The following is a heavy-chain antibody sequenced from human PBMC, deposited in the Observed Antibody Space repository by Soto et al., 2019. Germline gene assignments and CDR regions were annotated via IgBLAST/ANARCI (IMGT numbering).Heavy chain of an antibody. CDR2: ISSSSSYI. CDR1: GFTFSSYS. Sequence: EVQLVESGGGLVKPGGSLRLSCAASGFTFSSYSMNWVRQAPGKGLEWVSSISSSSSYIYYADSVKGRFTISRDNAKNSLHRQMNSLRAEDTAVYYCARGHTLQQLAFDYWGQGTLVTVSS. CDR3: ARGHTLQQLAFDY. J-gene: IGHJ4*02. V-gene: IGHV3-21*01. D-gene: IGHD6-13*01.